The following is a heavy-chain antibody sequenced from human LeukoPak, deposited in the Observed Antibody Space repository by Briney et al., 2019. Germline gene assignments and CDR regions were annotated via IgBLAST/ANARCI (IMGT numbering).Heavy chain of an antibody. J-gene: IGHJ6*02. CDR1: GGSFSGYF. Sequence: SETLSLTCAVYGGSFSGYFWNWIRQPPGKGLGWIGEINHSGSTNYNPSLKSRVTISVDTSKNQFSLKLSSVTAADTAVYYCARGLSFYSGYYYGARRGGMDVWGQGTTATVSS. CDR3: ARGLSFYSGYYYGARRGGMDV. V-gene: IGHV4-34*01. CDR2: INHSGST. D-gene: IGHD3-22*01.